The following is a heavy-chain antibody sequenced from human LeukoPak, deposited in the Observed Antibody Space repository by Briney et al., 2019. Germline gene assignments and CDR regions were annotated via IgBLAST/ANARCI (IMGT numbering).Heavy chain of an antibody. Sequence: GGSLRLSCAASGFIFSQYSINWVCQAPGKGLEWVAGISWDSGNIGYADSVKGRFTISRDNAKNSLYLQMNSLRTEDTALYYCAKSLGSTMYYFDSWGQGTLVTVSS. V-gene: IGHV3-9*01. CDR1: GFIFSQYS. J-gene: IGHJ4*02. D-gene: IGHD6-13*01. CDR3: AKSLGSTMYYFDS. CDR2: ISWDSGNI.